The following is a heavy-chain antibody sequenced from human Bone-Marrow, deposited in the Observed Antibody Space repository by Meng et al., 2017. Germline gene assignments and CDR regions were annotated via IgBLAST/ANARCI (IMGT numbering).Heavy chain of an antibody. Sequence: SETLSLTCAVYGGSFSGYYWSWIRQPPGKGLEWIGEINHSGSTNYNPSLKSRVTISVDTSKNQFSLKLSSVTAADTAVYYCARLGWRRNYYDCRLWDYYYGMDVWGQGTTVTVSS. D-gene: IGHD3-22*01. CDR3: ARLGWRRNYYDCRLWDYYYGMDV. CDR1: GGSFSGYY. J-gene: IGHJ6*02. V-gene: IGHV4-34*01. CDR2: INHSGST.